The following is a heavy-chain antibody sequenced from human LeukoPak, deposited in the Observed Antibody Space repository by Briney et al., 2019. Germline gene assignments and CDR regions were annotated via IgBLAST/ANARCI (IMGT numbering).Heavy chain of an antibody. V-gene: IGHV3-49*04. CDR1: GFTFGDYA. CDR2: IRSKAYGGTT. CDR3: TQTKIRFLEWFIFDY. J-gene: IGHJ4*02. Sequence: QPGRSLRLSCTASGFTFGDYAMSWVRPAPGKGLEWVGFIRSKAYGGTTEYAASVKGRFTISRDDSKSIAYLQMNSLKTEDTAVYYCTQTKIRFLEWFIFDYWGQGTLVTVSS. D-gene: IGHD3-3*01.